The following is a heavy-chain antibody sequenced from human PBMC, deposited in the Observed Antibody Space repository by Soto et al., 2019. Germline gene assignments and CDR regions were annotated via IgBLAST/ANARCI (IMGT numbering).Heavy chain of an antibody. CDR3: ARVPTAGKGDY. V-gene: IGHV1-46*01. J-gene: IGHJ4*02. CDR2: INPSGGST. D-gene: IGHD5-18*01. Sequence: GASVKVSWKASGNTFTRYYMHWGRQAPGQGVEWMGIINPSGGSTSYAQKFQGRVTMTRDTSISTAYTELSSLRSEDTAVYYCARVPTAGKGDYWGQGTLVTVSS. CDR1: GNTFTRYY.